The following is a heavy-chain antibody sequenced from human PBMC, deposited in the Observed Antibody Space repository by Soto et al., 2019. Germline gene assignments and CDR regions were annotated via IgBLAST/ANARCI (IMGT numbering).Heavy chain of an antibody. CDR2: IDTSGHST. CDR1: GFVFTNFW. Sequence: GGSLRLSCEASGFVFTNFWMHWVRHVPGKGLAWVARIDTSGHSTSYAESVKGRFTISRDNAKNTVSLQMNSLRVEDTGVYYCAKDSWYFDLWSQGSQVTVPQ. V-gene: IGHV3-74*01. CDR3: AKDSWYFDL. D-gene: IGHD6-13*01. J-gene: IGHJ4*02.